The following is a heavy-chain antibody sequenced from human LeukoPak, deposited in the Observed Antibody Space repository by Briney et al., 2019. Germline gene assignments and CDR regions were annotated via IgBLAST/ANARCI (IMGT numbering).Heavy chain of an antibody. D-gene: IGHD5-24*01. CDR3: ARIGGGDGYPFDY. CDR2: IYHSGST. CDR1: GYSISSGYY. Sequence: SETLSLTCTVSGYSISSGYYWGWIRQPPGEGLEWIGSIYHSGSTYYNPSLKSRVTISVDTSKNQFSLKLSSVTAADTAVYYCARIGGGDGYPFDYWGQGTLVTVSS. V-gene: IGHV4-38-2*02. J-gene: IGHJ4*02.